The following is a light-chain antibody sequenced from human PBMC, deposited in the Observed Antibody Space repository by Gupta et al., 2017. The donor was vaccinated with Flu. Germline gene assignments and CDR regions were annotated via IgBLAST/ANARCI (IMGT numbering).Light chain of an antibody. Sequence: HSLFPQPPSESASPAPKATIPRSGSTSNIGANYVSWYQQLPGTAPRLLIYENNKRPSGIPDRFSGSKSGTSATLGITEIQTGDEADYYCGTWDNSLNFARVFGGGTTLTVL. J-gene: IGLJ3*02. CDR2: ENN. CDR3: GTWDNSLNFARV. V-gene: IGLV1-51*02. CDR1: TSNIGANY.